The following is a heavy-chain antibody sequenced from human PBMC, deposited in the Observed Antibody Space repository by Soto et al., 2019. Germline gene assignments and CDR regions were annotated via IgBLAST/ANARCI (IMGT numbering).Heavy chain of an antibody. CDR2: TYYRSSWSN. V-gene: IGHV6-1*01. Sequence: PTQTLSLTCVISGDSVSGNSVVWNWIRQSPSRGLEWLGRTYYRSSWSNNYAVSVKSRMTITPDTSKNQFSLQLSSVTPEDTAVYYREGAISVDVGALHYYVDYWGQGTLVTVSS. CDR1: GDSVSGNSVV. D-gene: IGHD6-19*01. CDR3: EGAISVDVGALHYYVDY. J-gene: IGHJ4*02.